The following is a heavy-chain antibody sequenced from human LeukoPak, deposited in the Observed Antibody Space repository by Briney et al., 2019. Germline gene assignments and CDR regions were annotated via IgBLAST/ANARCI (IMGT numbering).Heavy chain of an antibody. Sequence: ASVKVSCKASGYTFTGYFLHWVRQAPGEGLEWMGWINPNSGGTNYAQKFQDRVTMTRDTSISTAYMELSGLRSDDTAVYYCARQGVFGGYSYGYGYRGQGTLVTVSS. V-gene: IGHV1-2*02. CDR1: GYTFTGYF. J-gene: IGHJ4*01. D-gene: IGHD5-18*01. CDR3: ARQGVFGGYSYGYGY. CDR2: INPNSGGT.